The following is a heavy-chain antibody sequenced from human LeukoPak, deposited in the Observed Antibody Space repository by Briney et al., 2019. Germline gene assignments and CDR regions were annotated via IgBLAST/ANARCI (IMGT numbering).Heavy chain of an antibody. J-gene: IGHJ4*02. CDR1: GGTFSSYA. V-gene: IGHV1-69*04. Sequence: SVKVSCKASGGTFSSYAISWVRQAPGQGLEWMGRIIPILGIANYAQKFQGRVTITADKSTSTAYMELSSLRSEDTAVYYCATDISYGSFDYWGQGTLVTVSS. CDR3: ATDISYGSFDY. CDR2: IIPILGIA. D-gene: IGHD5-18*01.